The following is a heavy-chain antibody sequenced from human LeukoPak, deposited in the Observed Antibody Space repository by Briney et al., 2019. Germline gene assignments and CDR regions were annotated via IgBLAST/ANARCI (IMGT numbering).Heavy chain of an antibody. CDR1: GFTFISYW. CDR2: IKQDGSEK. Sequence: GGSLGLSCAASGFTFISYWLSWVRQAPGRGREWVANIKQDGSEKYYVDSVKGRFTISRDNAKNSLYLQMNSLRAEDTAVYYCARDVDYSDYWGQGTLVTVSS. J-gene: IGHJ4*02. V-gene: IGHV3-7*03. CDR3: ARDVDYSDY.